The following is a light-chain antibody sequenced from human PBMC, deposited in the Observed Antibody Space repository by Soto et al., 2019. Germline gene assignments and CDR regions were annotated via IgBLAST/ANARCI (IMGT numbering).Light chain of an antibody. CDR3: QQGHSAPLT. J-gene: IGKJ4*01. CDR1: QSISSY. V-gene: IGKV1-39*01. Sequence: DIQMTQSPSSLSASVGDRVTITCRASQSISSYLNWYQQKPGKAPDLLIFAASNLQSGVPSRFSGSGSGADFTLTISSLQPEDFATYYCQQGHSAPLTFGGGTKVDIK. CDR2: AAS.